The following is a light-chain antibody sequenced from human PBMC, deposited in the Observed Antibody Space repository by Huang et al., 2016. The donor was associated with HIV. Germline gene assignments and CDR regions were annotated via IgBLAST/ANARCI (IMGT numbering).Light chain of an antibody. J-gene: IGKJ1*01. CDR3: LQQKNFHLPT. CDR1: QDIFDY. V-gene: IGKV1-17*03. Sequence: DIQVTQSPSAMSASVGDRVTITCRTNQDIFDYFAWFQQKPGKAPKRLIYGVSSLQSGVAPRFSGSGSGTEFTLTISSLQPEDSANYYCLQQKNFHLPTFGQGTKV. CDR2: GVS.